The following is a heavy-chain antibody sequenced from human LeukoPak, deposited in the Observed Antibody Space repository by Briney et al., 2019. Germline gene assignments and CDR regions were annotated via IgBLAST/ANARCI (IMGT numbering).Heavy chain of an antibody. V-gene: IGHV1-2*02. J-gene: IGHJ6*03. Sequence: ASVKVSCKASGYTFTSYGISWVRQAPGQGLEWMGWINPNSGGTNYAQKFQGRVTMTRDTSISTAYMELSRLRSDDTAVYYCARGPRNYMDVWGKGTTVTISS. CDR3: ARGPRNYMDV. CDR2: INPNSGGT. CDR1: GYTFTSYG.